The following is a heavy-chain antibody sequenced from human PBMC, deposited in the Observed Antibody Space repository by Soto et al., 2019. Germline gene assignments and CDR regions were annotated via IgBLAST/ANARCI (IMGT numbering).Heavy chain of an antibody. CDR2: IYATGTT. D-gene: IGHD1-1*01. J-gene: IGHJ5*02. CDR3: VRDGTKTLWDWFDP. CDR1: GASISGFY. Sequence: KPSETLPLTCTVSGASISGFYWSWIRKSAGKGLEWIGRIYATGTTDYNPSLKSRVMMSVDTSKKQFSLKLRSVTAADTAVYYCVRDGTKTLWDWFDPWGQGISVTVSS. V-gene: IGHV4-4*07.